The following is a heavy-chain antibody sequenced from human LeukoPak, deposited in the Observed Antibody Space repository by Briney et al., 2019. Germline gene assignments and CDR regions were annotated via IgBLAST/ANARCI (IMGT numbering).Heavy chain of an antibody. CDR1: GYSISSGYY. Sequence: SETLSLTCTVSGYSISSGYYWGWIRQPPGKGLEWIGSIYHSGSTYYNPSLKSRVTISVDTSKNQFSLKLSSVTAADTAVYYCARDCSSTSCYTGAGGYYYYMDVWGKGTTVTVSS. D-gene: IGHD2-2*02. J-gene: IGHJ6*03. CDR3: ARDCSSTSCYTGAGGYYYYMDV. V-gene: IGHV4-38-2*02. CDR2: IYHSGST.